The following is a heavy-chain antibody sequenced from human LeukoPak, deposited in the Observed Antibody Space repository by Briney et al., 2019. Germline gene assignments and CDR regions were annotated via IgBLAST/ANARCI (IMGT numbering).Heavy chain of an antibody. CDR2: ISAYNGNT. CDR3: ARAGSSTYIYY. D-gene: IGHD2-2*01. J-gene: IGHJ4*02. Sequence: GASVKVSCKSSGFTFTSYGFNWVRQAPGQGVEWMGWISAYNGNTNYAQKLQGRVTMTTGTSTSTVYMELRRLRSDDTAAYYCARAGSSTYIYYWGRGTLVTVSS. V-gene: IGHV1-18*01. CDR1: GFTFTSYG.